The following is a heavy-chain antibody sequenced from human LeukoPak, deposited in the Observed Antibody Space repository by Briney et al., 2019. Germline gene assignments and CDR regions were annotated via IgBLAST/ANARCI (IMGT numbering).Heavy chain of an antibody. D-gene: IGHD6-13*01. J-gene: IGHJ4*02. V-gene: IGHV3-74*01. CDR2: LPPDELGI. CDR3: ARRGRKIAAAGTFDLGLDY. Sequence: GGSLRLSCAASGFTFTNYWMHWVRQAPGMGLVWVSRLPPDELGIIYADSVKGRFTVSRDNSKNTLYLQMNSLRAEDTAVYYCARRGRKIAAAGTFDLGLDYWGQGTLVTVSS. CDR1: GFTFTNYW.